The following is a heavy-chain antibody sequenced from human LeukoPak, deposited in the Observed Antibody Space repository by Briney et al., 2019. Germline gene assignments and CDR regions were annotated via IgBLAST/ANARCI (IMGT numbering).Heavy chain of an antibody. V-gene: IGHV3-23*01. D-gene: IGHD4-17*01. CDR3: AKNSQTRSTGTQYYYYGMDV. J-gene: IGHJ6*04. CDR1: GFTFSSYA. Sequence: GGSLRLSCAASGFTFSSYAMSWVRQAPGKGLEWVSAISGSGGSTYYADSVKGRFTISGDNSKNTLYLQMNSLRAEDTAVYYCAKNSQTRSTGTQYYYYGMDVWGKGTTVTVSS. CDR2: ISGSGGST.